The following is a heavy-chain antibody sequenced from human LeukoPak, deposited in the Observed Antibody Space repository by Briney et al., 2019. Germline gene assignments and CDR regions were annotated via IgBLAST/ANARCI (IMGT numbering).Heavy chain of an antibody. D-gene: IGHD5-24*01. CDR2: IKEDGSER. J-gene: IGHJ4*02. CDR1: AFIFSGHW. CDR3: AKEGRSLQTY. V-gene: IGHV3-7*03. Sequence: GGSLRLSCEGSAFIFSGHWMNWVRQTPGKGLEWVASIKEDGSERQYVDSVKGRFSISRDNAKNSLYLQMNSLRVEDTAVYYCAKEGRSLQTYWGQGTLVTVSS.